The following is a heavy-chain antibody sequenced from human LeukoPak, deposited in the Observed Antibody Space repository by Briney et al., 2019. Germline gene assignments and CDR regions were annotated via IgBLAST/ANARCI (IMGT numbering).Heavy chain of an antibody. CDR2: INAGNGNT. CDR1: GYTFTSYA. Sequence: ASVKVSCKASGYTFTSYAMHWVRQAPGQRLEWMGWINAGNGNTKYPQRFQGRVTITRDTSASTAYMELSSLRSEDTAVYYCARDPEGELEPYFDYWGQGTLVTVSS. CDR3: ARDPEGELEPYFDY. J-gene: IGHJ4*02. D-gene: IGHD1-1*01. V-gene: IGHV1-3*01.